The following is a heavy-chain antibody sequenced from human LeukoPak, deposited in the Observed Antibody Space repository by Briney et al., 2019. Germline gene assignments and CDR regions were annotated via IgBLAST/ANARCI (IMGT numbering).Heavy chain of an antibody. CDR1: GYTFTNYW. CDR2: IYPGDSDT. J-gene: IGHJ4*02. Sequence: GESLKISCKGSGYTFTNYWIAWVRQMPGKGLEWMGIIYPGDSDTRYSPSFQGQVTISADKSISTAYLQWSSLKASDTAMYYCARRGFISSYYDSSGYSDYWGQGTLVTVSS. D-gene: IGHD3-22*01. CDR3: ARRGFISSYYDSSGYSDY. V-gene: IGHV5-51*01.